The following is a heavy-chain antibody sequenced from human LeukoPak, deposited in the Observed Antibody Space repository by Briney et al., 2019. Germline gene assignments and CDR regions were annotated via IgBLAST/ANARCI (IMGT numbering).Heavy chain of an antibody. V-gene: IGHV3-30*18. CDR2: ISYDGPNK. CDR3: AELGITMIGGV. Sequence: GGSLRLSCAASGFTFSSYGMHWVRQAPGKGLEWVAIISYDGPNKYYADSVKGRFTISRDNSKNTLYLQMNSLRAEDTAVYYCAELGITMIGGVWGKGTTVTISS. D-gene: IGHD3-10*02. J-gene: IGHJ6*04. CDR1: GFTFSSYG.